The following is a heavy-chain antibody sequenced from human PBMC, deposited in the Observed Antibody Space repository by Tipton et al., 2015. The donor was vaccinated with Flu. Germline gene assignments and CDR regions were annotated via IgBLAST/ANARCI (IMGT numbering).Heavy chain of an antibody. Sequence: SLRLSCAGSGFTFSTFWMNWVRQAPGKGLEWVATIKQDGSETYYVDSVKGRFTISRDNAKNSLYLQMNNQRAEDTAVYFCVGGSGWLSDHWGQGTLATVSS. CDR1: GFTFSTFW. CDR3: VGGSGWLSDH. CDR2: IKQDGSET. V-gene: IGHV3-7*01. J-gene: IGHJ4*02. D-gene: IGHD6-19*01.